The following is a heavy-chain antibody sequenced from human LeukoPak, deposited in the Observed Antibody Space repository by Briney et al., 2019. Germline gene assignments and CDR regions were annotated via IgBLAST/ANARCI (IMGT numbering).Heavy chain of an antibody. J-gene: IGHJ4*02. Sequence: SETLSLTCTVSGGSINSNNYSWGWIRQPPGKGLEWIGNIYYSGSTYYNPSLKSRVTISVVTSKNQFSLKLSSVTAADTAMYYCARDGDSGYFDYWGQGTLVTVSS. V-gene: IGHV4-39*02. CDR1: GGSINSNNYS. D-gene: IGHD4-17*01. CDR2: IYYSGST. CDR3: ARDGDSGYFDY.